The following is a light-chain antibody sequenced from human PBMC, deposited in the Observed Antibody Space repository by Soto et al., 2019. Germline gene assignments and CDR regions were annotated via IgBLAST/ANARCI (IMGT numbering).Light chain of an antibody. J-gene: IGLJ1*01. Sequence: QSALTQPASVSGSPGQSITISCTGTSSNVRTYNLVSWYQQHPGKAPKLLIYEVSERPSGVSTRFTASKSGNTASLTISGLQAEDEADYYCCSYADVSTYVFGTGTKLTVL. V-gene: IGLV2-23*02. CDR1: SSNVRTYNL. CDR3: CSYADVSTYV. CDR2: EVS.